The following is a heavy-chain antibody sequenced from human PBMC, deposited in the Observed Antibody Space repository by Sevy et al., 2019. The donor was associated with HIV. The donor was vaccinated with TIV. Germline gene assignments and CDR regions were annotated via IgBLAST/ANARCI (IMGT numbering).Heavy chain of an antibody. D-gene: IGHD1-26*01. V-gene: IGHV3-23*01. CDR2: ISGSGGST. Sequence: GGSLRLSCAASGFTFSSYAMSWVRQAPGKGLEWVSDISGSGGSTYYADSVKGRFTISRDNSKNTLYLQMNSLRAEDTAVYYCARAIGIVDAFWGQGSLVTVSS. J-gene: IGHJ4*02. CDR1: GFTFSSYA. CDR3: ARAIGIVDAF.